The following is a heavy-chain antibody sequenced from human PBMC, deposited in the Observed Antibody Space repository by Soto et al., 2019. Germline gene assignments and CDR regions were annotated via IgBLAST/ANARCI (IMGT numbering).Heavy chain of an antibody. CDR3: ATDYPGTTYYGY. J-gene: IGHJ4*02. Sequence: HPGGSLRLSCAASGLTFSSYWMSWVRQAPGKGLGWVARINQDGSENYYVDPVKGQSTISRDNAKNSLYLQMNSLRAEDTAVYYSATDYPGTTYYGYWGQGTRATSPQ. CDR2: INQDGSEN. V-gene: IGHV3-7*03. CDR1: GLTFSSYW. D-gene: IGHD1-1*01.